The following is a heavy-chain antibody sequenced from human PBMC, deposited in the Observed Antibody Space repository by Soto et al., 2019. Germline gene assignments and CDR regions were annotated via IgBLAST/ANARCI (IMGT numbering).Heavy chain of an antibody. CDR1: GFTFYNYA. J-gene: IGHJ3*01. CDR2: ISGGGDGT. D-gene: IGHD2-8*01. V-gene: IGHV3-23*01. CDR3: AKKGLGSLATYCTTGDCHYAFDV. Sequence: EVQLLESGGGLVRPGGSLRLSCAASGFTFYNYAMNWVRQAPGKGLEWVSTISGGGDGTYYADSVKGRFTISRDNSRYTVYLQMNSLRAEDTAVYYCAKKGLGSLATYCTTGDCHYAFDVWGQGTLVTVSS.